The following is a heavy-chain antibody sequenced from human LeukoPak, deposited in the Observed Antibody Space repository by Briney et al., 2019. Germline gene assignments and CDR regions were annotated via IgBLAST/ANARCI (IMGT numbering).Heavy chain of an antibody. CDR2: ISYDGSNK. J-gene: IGHJ3*02. V-gene: IGHV3-30*18. CDR1: GFTFSSYG. Sequence: GGSLRLSCAASGFTFSSYGMHWVRQAPGKGLEWVAVISYDGSNKYYADSVKGRFTISRDNSKNTLYLQMNSLRAEDTAVYYCAKEQRIHYYDSSGYDAFDIWGQGTMVTVSS. CDR3: AKEQRIHYYDSSGYDAFDI. D-gene: IGHD3-22*01.